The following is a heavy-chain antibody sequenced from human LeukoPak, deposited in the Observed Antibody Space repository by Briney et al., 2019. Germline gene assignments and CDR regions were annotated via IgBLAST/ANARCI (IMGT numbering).Heavy chain of an antibody. V-gene: IGHV3-33*01. D-gene: IGHD3-10*01. J-gene: IGHJ4*01. CDR2: IWYDGSNK. CDR1: GFTFSSYG. CDR3: ARVSGPCGELLDY. Sequence: PGRSLRLSCAASGFTFSSYGMHWVRQAPGRGLEWVAVIWYDGSNKYYADSVKGRFTISRDNSKNTLYLQMNSLRAEDTAVYYCARVSGPCGELLDYWGQGTLVPVPS.